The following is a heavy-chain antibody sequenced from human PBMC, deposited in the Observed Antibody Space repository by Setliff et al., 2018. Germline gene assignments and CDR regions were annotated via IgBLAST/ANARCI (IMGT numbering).Heavy chain of an antibody. Sequence: ASVKVSCKVSGYTFTVYTMNWVRQAPGQGLEWMGWINTYTGSPTYAQGFTGRFVFSLDTSVSTAYLQISSLKAEDTAVYYCARAWYYNFWSGSQIEYWGQGTLVTVSS. CDR3: ARAWYYNFWSGSQIEY. D-gene: IGHD3-3*01. CDR1: GYTFTVYT. J-gene: IGHJ4*02. CDR2: INTYTGSP. V-gene: IGHV7-4-1*02.